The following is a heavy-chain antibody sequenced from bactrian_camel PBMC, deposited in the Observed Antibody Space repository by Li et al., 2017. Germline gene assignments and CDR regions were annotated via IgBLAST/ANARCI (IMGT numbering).Heavy chain of an antibody. CDR1: GYRYASYC. CDR2: ITSEGIP. J-gene: IGHJ4*01. Sequence: HVQLVESGGGSVRAGGSLTLSCAASGYRYASYCMGWFRQAPGMEREGVASITSEGIPIVADSVKGRFTISKDNAKSTMYLQMTSLKPEDTAVYYCGISLEVTPGQGTQVTVS. V-gene: IGHV3S55*01. D-gene: IGHD1*01.